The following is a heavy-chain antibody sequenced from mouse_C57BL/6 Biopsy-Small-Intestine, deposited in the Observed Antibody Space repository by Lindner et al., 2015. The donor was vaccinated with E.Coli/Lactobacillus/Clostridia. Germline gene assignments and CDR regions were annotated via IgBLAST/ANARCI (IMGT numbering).Heavy chain of an antibody. CDR3: ARGYYGSNWYFDV. CDR1: GYTFTYYW. D-gene: IGHD1-1*01. V-gene: IGHV1-69*01. CDR2: IDPSDSYT. J-gene: IGHJ1*03. Sequence: VQLQESGAELVMPGASVKLSCKASGYTFTYYWMHWVKQRPGQGLEWIGEIDPSDSYTNYNQNFKGKATLTVDKSSSTAYMQLSSLTSEDSAVYYCARGYYGSNWYFDVWGTGTTVTVSS.